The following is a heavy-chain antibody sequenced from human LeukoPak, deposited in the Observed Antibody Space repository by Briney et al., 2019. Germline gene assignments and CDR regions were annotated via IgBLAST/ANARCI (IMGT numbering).Heavy chain of an antibody. V-gene: IGHV1-69*13. CDR1: GGTFSSYA. CDR2: IIPIFGRA. D-gene: IGHD3-3*01. Sequence: ASVKVSCKASGGTFSSYAISWVRQAPGQGLAWMGGIIPIFGRANYAQKFQGRVTITADESTSTAYMELSSLRSEDTAVYYCAAAPVTYYDFWSGYLYGMDVWGQGTTVTVSS. J-gene: IGHJ6*02. CDR3: AAAPVTYYDFWSGYLYGMDV.